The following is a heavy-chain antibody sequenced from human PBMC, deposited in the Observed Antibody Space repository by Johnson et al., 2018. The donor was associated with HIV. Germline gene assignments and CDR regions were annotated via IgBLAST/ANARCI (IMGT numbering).Heavy chain of an antibody. D-gene: IGHD3-10*01. V-gene: IGHV3-20*04. Sequence: EVQLVESGGGVVRPGGSLRLSCAASGFTFDDYGMSWVRQAPGKGLEWVSGINWNGGSTYYADSVKGRFTISRDNSKNTLFLQMNRRRAEDTAVYYCATLGGYMVRRVIGKKKAHDAFDIWGQGTMVTVSS. CDR3: ATLGGYMVRRVIGKKKAHDAFDI. CDR1: GFTFDDYG. J-gene: IGHJ3*02. CDR2: INWNGGST.